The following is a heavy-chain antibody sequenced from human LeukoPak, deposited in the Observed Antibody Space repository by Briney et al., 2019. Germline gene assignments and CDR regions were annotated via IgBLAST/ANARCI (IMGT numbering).Heavy chain of an antibody. D-gene: IGHD3-9*01. CDR2: SYSGGST. CDR1: GFTVSSNY. CDR3: ARDQVYYDILTGYQYYHGMDV. J-gene: IGHJ6*02. V-gene: IGHV3-53*04. Sequence: GGSLRLSCAASGFTVSSNYMSWVRQAPGKGLEWVSVSYSGGSTYYADSVKGRFTISRHNSKNTLYLQMNSLRAEATAVYYCARDQVYYDILTGYQYYHGMDVWGQGTTVTVSS.